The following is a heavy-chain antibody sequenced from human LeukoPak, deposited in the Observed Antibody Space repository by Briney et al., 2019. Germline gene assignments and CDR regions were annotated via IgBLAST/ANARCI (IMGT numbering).Heavy chain of an antibody. CDR2: INPSGGST. CDR1: GYTFTSYY. V-gene: IGHV1-46*01. Sequence: ASVKVSCKASGYTFTSYYMHWVRQAPGQGLEWMGIINPSGGSTSYAQKFQGRVTMTRDMSTSTVYMELSSLRSEDTAVYYCARLPRVVGTTVKPFDYWGQGTLVTVSS. CDR3: ARLPRVVGTTVKPFDY. D-gene: IGHD4-17*01. J-gene: IGHJ4*02.